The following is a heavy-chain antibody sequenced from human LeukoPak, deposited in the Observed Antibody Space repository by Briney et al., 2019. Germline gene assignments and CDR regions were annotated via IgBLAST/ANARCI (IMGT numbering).Heavy chain of an antibody. CDR2: IYPGNSGT. Sequence: GESLKISCKGSGYRFATDWIAWVRQMPGEGLEWMGIIYPGNSGTRYSPSFQGQVTISADKSISTTYLQWSSLKASDAAMYYCARAKYISGSYYGDFWGQGTLVTVSS. J-gene: IGHJ4*02. V-gene: IGHV5-51*01. CDR3: ARAKYISGSYYGDF. CDR1: GYRFATDW. D-gene: IGHD3-10*01.